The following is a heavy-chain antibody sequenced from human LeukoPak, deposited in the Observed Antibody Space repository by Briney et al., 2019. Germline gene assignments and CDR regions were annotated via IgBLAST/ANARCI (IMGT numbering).Heavy chain of an antibody. CDR1: GFTFSGSA. J-gene: IGHJ4*02. CDR2: IRGKADNYAT. V-gene: IGHV3-73*01. D-gene: IGHD3-10*01. Sequence: GGSLKLSCAVSGFTFSGSAVHWVRQAAGKGLEWVGRIRGKADNYATVYTASVEGRFTMSRDDSRKTAYLQMNSLKIEDTAVYYCTRLAAIGSAWGQGTLVTVSS. CDR3: TRLAAIGSA.